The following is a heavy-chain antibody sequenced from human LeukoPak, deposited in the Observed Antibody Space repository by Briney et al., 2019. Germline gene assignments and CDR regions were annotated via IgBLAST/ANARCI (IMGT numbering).Heavy chain of an antibody. D-gene: IGHD3-10*01. CDR1: GFTFSSYG. V-gene: IGHV3-33*01. CDR2: IWYDGSNK. J-gene: IGHJ4*02. CDR3: ARDRCMVRGVKYCYFDY. Sequence: GGSLRLSCAASGFTFSSYGMHWVRQAPGKGLEWVAVIWYDGSNKYYADSVKGRFTISRDKSKNTLYLQMNSLRAEDTAVYYCARDRCMVRGVKYCYFDYWGQGTLVTVSS.